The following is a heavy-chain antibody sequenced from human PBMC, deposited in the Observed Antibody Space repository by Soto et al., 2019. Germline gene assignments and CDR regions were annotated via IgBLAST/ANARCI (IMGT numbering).Heavy chain of an antibody. CDR1: GFTFTSYW. CDR3: ANLERYGTTTTCTNFNY. D-gene: IGHD2-2*01. V-gene: IGHV5-51*01. J-gene: IGHJ4*02. Sequence: GDALTISCKGSGFTFTSYWIAWLRQMPGKCLEWMGIIYPGDSDSSYSPSFQGHVTISADKSINTSYLHWSSLKDSDTAIYQGANLERYGTTTTCTNFNYLGQVTRGAV. CDR2: IYPGDSDS.